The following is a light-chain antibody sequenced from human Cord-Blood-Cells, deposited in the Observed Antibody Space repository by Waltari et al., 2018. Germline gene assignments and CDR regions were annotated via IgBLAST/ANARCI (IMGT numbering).Light chain of an antibody. CDR1: QSVLYSSNNKNY. V-gene: IGKV4-1*01. Sequence: IVMTQSPDPLAVSLGERATINGKSSQSVLYSSNNKNYLAWYQQKPGQPPKLLIYWASTRESGVPDRFSGSGSGTDFTLTISSLQAEDVAVYYCQQYYSTPWTFGQGTKVEIK. J-gene: IGKJ1*01. CDR3: QQYYSTPWT. CDR2: WAS.